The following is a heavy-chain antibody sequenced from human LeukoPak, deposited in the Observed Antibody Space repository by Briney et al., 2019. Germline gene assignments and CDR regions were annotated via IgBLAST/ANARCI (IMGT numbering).Heavy chain of an antibody. CDR2: IGDSGET. V-gene: IGHV3-66*03. CDR1: GFSVSNYY. D-gene: IGHD3-16*01. Sequence: PGGSLRLSCAGSGFSVSNYYMNWVRQAPGKGLEWVSLIGDSGETFYADSVKGRFTISRDNSKNTVYLQMNRLRVEDTAVYFCARDRAVTQVWVEFDTWGQGTLVTVSS. CDR3: ARDRAVTQVWVEFDT. J-gene: IGHJ5*02.